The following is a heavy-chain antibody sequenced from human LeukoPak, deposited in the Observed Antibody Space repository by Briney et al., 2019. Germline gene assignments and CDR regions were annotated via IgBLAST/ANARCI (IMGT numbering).Heavy chain of an antibody. Sequence: GGSLRLSCAASRFTFSNYGVNWVRQAPGKGLEWVSYINSRSSTIYYADSVRGRFTISRDNAKNSLYLQMSSLKAEDTAIYYCAREVGTPQAFDIWGQGTMVTVSS. D-gene: IGHD1-26*01. CDR3: AREVGTPQAFDI. CDR1: RFTFSNYG. J-gene: IGHJ3*02. CDR2: INSRSSTI. V-gene: IGHV3-48*01.